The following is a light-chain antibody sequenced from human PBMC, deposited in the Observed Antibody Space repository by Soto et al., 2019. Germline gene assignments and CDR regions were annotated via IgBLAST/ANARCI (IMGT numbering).Light chain of an antibody. V-gene: IGKV1-39*01. CDR3: RQRSNWPIT. CDR1: QSISSY. CDR2: AAS. J-gene: IGKJ5*01. Sequence: DIQMTQSPSSLSASVGDRVTITCLASQSISSYLNWYQQKPGKAPKLLIYAASSLQSGVPSRFSGSGSGTDFTLTISSLEPEDFAVYYCRQRSNWPITFGQGTRLEIK.